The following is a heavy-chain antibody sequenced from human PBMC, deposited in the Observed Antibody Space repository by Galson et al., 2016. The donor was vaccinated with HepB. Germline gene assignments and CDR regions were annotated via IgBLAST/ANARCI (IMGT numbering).Heavy chain of an antibody. D-gene: IGHD2-15*01. Sequence: SVKVSCKASGHTFSTYVMHWVYQAPGQRLEWMGWINADNGNTRYSQKFQGRVTITRDTSANTAYMELSSLRSADTAIYYCARGGYCSGDRCYNYGRDVWGQGTTVTVSS. CDR2: INADNGNT. V-gene: IGHV1-3*01. CDR3: ARGGYCSGDRCYNYGRDV. J-gene: IGHJ6*02. CDR1: GHTFSTYV.